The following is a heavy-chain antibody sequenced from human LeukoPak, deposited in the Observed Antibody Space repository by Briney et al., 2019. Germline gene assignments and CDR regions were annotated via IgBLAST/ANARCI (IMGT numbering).Heavy chain of an antibody. CDR1: GFTVSSNY. Sequence: PGGSLRLSCAASGFTVSSNYMHWVRQAPGKGLEWVSVISSGGSTYYADSVKGRFTISRDYSKNTLYLQMNSLRAEDTAVYYCAREFRQTYTSGWSLDSWGQGTLVTVSS. V-gene: IGHV3-66*01. CDR2: ISSGGST. D-gene: IGHD6-19*01. CDR3: AREFRQTYTSGWSLDS. J-gene: IGHJ5*01.